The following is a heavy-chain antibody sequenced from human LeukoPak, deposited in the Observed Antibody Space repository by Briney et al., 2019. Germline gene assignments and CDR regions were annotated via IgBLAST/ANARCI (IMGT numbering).Heavy chain of an antibody. CDR3: ARDPKWRATTGTTAAFDI. D-gene: IGHD1-1*01. CDR1: LGATSSFY. Sequence: TLCLTCAVSLGATSSFYWGSIREPPGKGVGSVVDISYSGNTNYTPSLKTRVTISLDTSENQLSVKLTSVTAADTAVYYCARDPKWRATTGTTAAFDIWGQGTMVTVSS. V-gene: IGHV4-59*01. CDR2: ISYSGNT. J-gene: IGHJ3*02.